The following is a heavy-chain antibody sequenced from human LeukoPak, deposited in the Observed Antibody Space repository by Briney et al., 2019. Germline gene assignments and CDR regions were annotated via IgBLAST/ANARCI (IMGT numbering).Heavy chain of an antibody. CDR1: GFTFSIYG. V-gene: IGHV3-23*01. CDR2: ISPGGENP. J-gene: IGHJ4*02. Sequence: GGTLRLSCAASGFTFSIYGMNWVRQAPGKGLEWVSGISPGGENPYYADSVKGRFTISRDNSKDTVSLQMHSLRAEDTATYYCAKDDGWLHYYHWGQGTLVTVSS. CDR3: AKDDGWLHYYH. D-gene: IGHD3-10*01.